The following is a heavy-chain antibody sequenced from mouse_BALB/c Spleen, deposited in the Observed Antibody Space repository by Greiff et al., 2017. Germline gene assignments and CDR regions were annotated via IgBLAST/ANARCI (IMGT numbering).Heavy chain of an antibody. D-gene: IGHD1-1*01. CDR3: GRVSSPYSAMED. CDR1: GFNIKDTY. CDR2: IDPANGNT. J-gene: IGHJ4*01. Sequence: VQLQQSGAELVKPGASVKLSCTASGFNIKDTYMHWVKQRPEQGLEWIGRIDPANGNTKYDPKFQGKATITADTSSNTAYLQLSSLTSQDTAVYFIGRVSSPYSAMEDWGHGTSLSGSS. V-gene: IGHV14-3*02.